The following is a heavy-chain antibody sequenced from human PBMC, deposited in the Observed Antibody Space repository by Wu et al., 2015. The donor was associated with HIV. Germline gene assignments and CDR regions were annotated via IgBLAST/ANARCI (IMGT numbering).Heavy chain of an antibody. J-gene: IGHJ4*02. CDR1: GHTFTGYY. V-gene: IGHV1-2*02. CDR3: ARLQSLHGLYSNADF. CDR2: INPNTGGT. Sequence: QVQLVQSGAEVKKPGASVKVSCKASGHTFTGYYIHWVRQAPGQGLEWMGWINPNTGGTNYAQKFQGRVTMSRDTAISTAYMELASLTSDDTAVYYCARLQSLHGLYSNADFWGQGTLVTVSS. D-gene: IGHD5-24*01.